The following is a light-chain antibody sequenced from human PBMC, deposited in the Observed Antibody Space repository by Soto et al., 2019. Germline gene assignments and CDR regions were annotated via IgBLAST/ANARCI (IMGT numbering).Light chain of an antibody. V-gene: IGLV2-23*01. CDR1: SSDVGSYNL. CDR2: EGS. CDR3: CSYAGRSTLV. Sequence: QSALTQPASVSGSPGQSITISCTGSSSDVGSYNLVSWHQQYPGKAPKLMIYEGSKRPLGVSNRFSGSKSANTASLTISGLQAEDEADYYCCSYAGRSTLVFGGGTKLTVL. J-gene: IGLJ3*02.